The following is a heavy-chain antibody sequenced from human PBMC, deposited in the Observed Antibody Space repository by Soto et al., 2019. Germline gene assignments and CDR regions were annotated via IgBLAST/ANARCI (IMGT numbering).Heavy chain of an antibody. CDR2: FYYSGST. D-gene: IGHD6-25*01. Sequence: SETLSLTCTVSGASISNYYWSWIRQPPGKGLECIGSFYYSGSTNYNPSLKSRVTISADTSKNQFSLKLSSVTAADTAVYYCARTLSAVTRDAFDVWGQGTLVTVS. CDR1: GASISNYY. CDR3: ARTLSAVTRDAFDV. J-gene: IGHJ3*01. V-gene: IGHV4-59*01.